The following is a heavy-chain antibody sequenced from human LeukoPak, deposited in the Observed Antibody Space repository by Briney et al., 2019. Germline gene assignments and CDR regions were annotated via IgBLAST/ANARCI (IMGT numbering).Heavy chain of an antibody. CDR1: GGSVRSDISH. Sequence: SETLSLTCSVSGGSVRSDISHWSWIRQPPGKGLEWIGYIYYSGYTYYNPSLKSRVTISIDTSKNQFSLKLSSVTAADTAVYYCAREGGHGKYYFDYWGQGALVTVSS. D-gene: IGHD3-16*01. V-gene: IGHV4-30-4*01. CDR3: AREGGHGKYYFDY. CDR2: IYYSGYT. J-gene: IGHJ4*02.